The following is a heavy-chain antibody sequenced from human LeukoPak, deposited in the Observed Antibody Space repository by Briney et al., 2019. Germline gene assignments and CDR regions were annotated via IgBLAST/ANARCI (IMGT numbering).Heavy chain of an antibody. J-gene: IGHJ6*02. CDR2: ISSSGSTI. CDR1: GFTFSDYY. V-gene: IGHV3-11*01. D-gene: IGHD6-19*01. CDR3: ARAGYSSVIYYYYGMDV. Sequence: GGSLRLSCAASGFTFSDYYMSWIRQAPGKGLEWVSYISSSGSTIYYADSVKGRFTISRDNAKNSLYLQMNSLRAEDTAVYYCARAGYSSVIYYYYGMDVWGQGTTVTVSS.